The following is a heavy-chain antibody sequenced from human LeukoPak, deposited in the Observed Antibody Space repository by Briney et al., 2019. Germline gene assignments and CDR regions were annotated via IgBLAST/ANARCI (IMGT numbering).Heavy chain of an antibody. Sequence: GGSLRLSCAASGFTFSSYAMSWARQAPGKGLEWVSSITNSGGTTYNADSVKGRFTISRDNSKNTLYLQMSSLRAEDTAVYYCAKGAQGYWEIDAFDIWGQGTMVTVSS. J-gene: IGHJ3*02. CDR3: AKGAQGYWEIDAFDI. V-gene: IGHV3-23*01. CDR2: ITNSGGTT. CDR1: GFTFSSYA. D-gene: IGHD2-8*02.